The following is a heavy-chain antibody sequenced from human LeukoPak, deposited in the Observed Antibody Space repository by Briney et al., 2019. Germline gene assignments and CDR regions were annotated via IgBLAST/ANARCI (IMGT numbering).Heavy chain of an antibody. J-gene: IGHJ6*03. CDR3: ARDQPAAMRDRGYYYMDV. D-gene: IGHD2-2*01. CDR2: IKQDGSEK. Sequence: PGGSLRLSCAASGFTFSNYWMHWVRQAPGKGLEWVANIKQDGSEKYYVDSVKGRFTISRDNAKNSLYLQMNSLRAEDTAVYYCARDQPAAMRDRGYYYMDVWGKGTTVTISS. CDR1: GFTFSNYW. V-gene: IGHV3-7*01.